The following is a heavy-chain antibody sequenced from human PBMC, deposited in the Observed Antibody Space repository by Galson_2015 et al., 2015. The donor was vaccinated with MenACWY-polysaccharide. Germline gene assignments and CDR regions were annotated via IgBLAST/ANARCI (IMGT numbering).Heavy chain of an antibody. CDR1: GFTFSTYW. CDR3: ARDGSRGGVGASDH. Sequence: SLRLSCAASGFTFSTYWMSWVRQAPGKGLEWAANIKQDGSEKNYVQSVKGRFTISRDNAKNSLYLQVNSLRAEDTAVYYCARDGSRGGVGASDHWGQGTLVTVSS. D-gene: IGHD1-26*01. J-gene: IGHJ4*02. CDR2: IKQDGSEK. V-gene: IGHV3-7*05.